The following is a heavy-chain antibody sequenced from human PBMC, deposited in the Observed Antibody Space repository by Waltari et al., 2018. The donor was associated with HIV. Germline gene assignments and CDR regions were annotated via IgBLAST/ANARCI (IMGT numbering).Heavy chain of an antibody. Sequence: EVQLLESGGGLVQPGGSLRLSCAASGFSCSNYGMSWVRQAPGMGVEWVSSIGGIGATIYYADSVKGRFTISRDNSRNILYLQMNSLRAEDTALYFCAKLNTGSEDWGQGTLVTVSS. CDR2: IGGIGATI. CDR1: GFSCSNYG. CDR3: AKLNTGSED. J-gene: IGHJ4*02. D-gene: IGHD3-10*01. V-gene: IGHV3-23*01.